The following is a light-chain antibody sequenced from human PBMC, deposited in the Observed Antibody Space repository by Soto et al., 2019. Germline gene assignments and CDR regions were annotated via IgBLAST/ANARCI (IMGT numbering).Light chain of an antibody. CDR2: GAS. J-gene: IGKJ4*01. V-gene: IGKV3-20*01. CDR1: QSVSSSY. CDR3: QQYGSSPAGT. Sequence: VVLTQSPGTLSLSPGEGATLSCRASQSVSSSYLAWYQQKPGQAPRLLIYGASSRATGIPDRFSGSGSGTDFTLTISRLEPEDFAVYYCQQYGSSPAGTFGGGTKVEIK.